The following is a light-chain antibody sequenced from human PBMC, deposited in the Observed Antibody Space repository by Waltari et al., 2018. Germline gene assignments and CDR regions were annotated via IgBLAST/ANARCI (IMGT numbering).Light chain of an antibody. J-gene: IGKJ2*01. Sequence: DIQMTQSPSTLSASVGDRVTISCRASQSVGTWLAWYQQKPGKAPKLLIYMASSLESGVPSRFSGSGSGTEFTLTISSLQPDDFATYSCQQYSSFSTFSQGTKLDI. V-gene: IGKV1-5*03. CDR3: QQYSSFST. CDR1: QSVGTW. CDR2: MAS.